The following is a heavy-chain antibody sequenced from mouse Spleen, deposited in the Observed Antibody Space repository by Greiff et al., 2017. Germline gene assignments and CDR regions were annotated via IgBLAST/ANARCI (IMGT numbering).Heavy chain of an antibody. Sequence: VQLQQSGPELVKPGASVKISCKASGYTFTDYYMNWVKQSHGKSLEWIGDINPNNGGTSYNQKFKGKATLTVDKSSSTAYMELRSLTSEDSAVYYCARGRLWYFDVWGAGTTVTVSS. J-gene: IGHJ1*01. D-gene: IGHD1-2*01. CDR3: ARGRLWYFDV. CDR2: INPNNGGT. V-gene: IGHV1-26*01. CDR1: GYTFTDYY.